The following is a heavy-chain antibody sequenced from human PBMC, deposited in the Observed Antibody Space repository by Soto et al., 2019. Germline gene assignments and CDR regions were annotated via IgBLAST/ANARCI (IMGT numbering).Heavy chain of an antibody. J-gene: IGHJ3*02. V-gene: IGHV3-11*06. D-gene: IGHD6-6*01. Sequence: PGGLMRVSCAASGFNFSDYYMSWIRQAQGKGLEWVSYISSSSSYTNYADSVKGRFTISRDNAKNSLYLQMNSLRAEDTAVYYCARKQLVAANDAFDIWGQGTMVTVSS. CDR2: ISSSSSYT. CDR3: ARKQLVAANDAFDI. CDR1: GFNFSDYY.